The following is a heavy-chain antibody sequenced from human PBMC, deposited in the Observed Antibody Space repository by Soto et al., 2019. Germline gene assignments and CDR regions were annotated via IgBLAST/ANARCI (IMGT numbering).Heavy chain of an antibody. CDR3: VRYYYDRGISTGWYFDP. D-gene: IGHD3-22*01. J-gene: IGHJ2*01. CDR2: IRSKGSNSTT. V-gene: IGHV3-72*01. CDR1: GFILSDHY. Sequence: EVELVESGGGLVQPGGSLRLSCAASGFILSDHYMEWVRQAPGKALEWVGCIRSKGSNSTTEYAASVKGRFIISRDDSKNSLYLQMNSLKTADTAVYYCVRYYYDRGISTGWYFDPWGRGTLVTVSS.